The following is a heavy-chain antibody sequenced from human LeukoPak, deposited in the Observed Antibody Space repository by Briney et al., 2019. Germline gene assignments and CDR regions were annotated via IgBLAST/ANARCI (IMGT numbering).Heavy chain of an antibody. V-gene: IGHV3-48*03. Sequence: GGSLRLSCAASGFIFSNYEMNWVRQAPGEGLKWVSYISYIGNTIYYVDSVKGRFTISRDNAKNSLYLQMNSLRAEDTAIYYCARGVAVAGRRNYFDYWGQGTLVTVSS. D-gene: IGHD6-19*01. J-gene: IGHJ4*02. CDR2: ISYIGNTI. CDR3: ARGVAVAGRRNYFDY. CDR1: GFIFSNYE.